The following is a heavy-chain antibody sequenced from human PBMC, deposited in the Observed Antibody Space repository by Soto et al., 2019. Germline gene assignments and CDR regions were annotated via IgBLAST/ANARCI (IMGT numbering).Heavy chain of an antibody. J-gene: IGHJ3*02. CDR3: ARHCSSTRRHAFDI. CDR2: IYYSGST. D-gene: IGHD2-2*01. Sequence: QVQLQESGPGLVKPSETLSLTCTVSGGSISSYYWSWIRQPPGKGLEWIGYIYYSGSTNYNPSLKSRVTISVDTSKNQFSLKLSSVTAADTAVYYCARHCSSTRRHAFDIWGQGTMVTVSS. V-gene: IGHV4-59*08. CDR1: GGSISSYY.